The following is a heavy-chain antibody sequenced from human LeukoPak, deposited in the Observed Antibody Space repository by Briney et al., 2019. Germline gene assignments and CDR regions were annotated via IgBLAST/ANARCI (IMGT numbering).Heavy chain of an antibody. V-gene: IGHV3-23*01. Sequence: GSLRLSCVGSGFIFKLFAVGWVRQAPGKGLEWVPVISGTNDDTDYADSVRGHFTISRDNSLNTLFLQMDNLRAEDTAVYYCVKTYCSITRCSPGFDSWGQGTLVTVSS. CDR1: GFIFKLFA. J-gene: IGHJ4*02. CDR2: ISGTNDDT. D-gene: IGHD3-10*01. CDR3: VKTYCSITRCSPGFDS.